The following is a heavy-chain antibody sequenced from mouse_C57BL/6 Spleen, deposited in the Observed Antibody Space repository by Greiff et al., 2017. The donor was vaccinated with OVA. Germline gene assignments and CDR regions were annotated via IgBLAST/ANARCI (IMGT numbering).Heavy chain of an antibody. Sequence: QVQLKQSGAELVKPGASVKLSCKASGYTFTEYTIHWVKQRSGQGLEWIGWFYPGSGSIKYNEKFKDKATLTADKSSSTVYMELSRLTSEDSAVYFCARHEDDRRSNWYYFDYWGQGTTLTVSS. D-gene: IGHD4-1*01. CDR2: FYPGSGSI. CDR3: ARHEDDRRSNWYYFDY. V-gene: IGHV1-62-2*01. CDR1: GYTFTEYT. J-gene: IGHJ2*01.